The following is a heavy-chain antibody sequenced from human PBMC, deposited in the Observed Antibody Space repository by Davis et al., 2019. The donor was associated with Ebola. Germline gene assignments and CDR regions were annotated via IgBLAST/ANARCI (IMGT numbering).Heavy chain of an antibody. CDR3: ARAFYDSSGYHWFDP. D-gene: IGHD3-22*01. J-gene: IGHJ5*02. V-gene: IGHV3-11*06. CDR2: TGASSTS. CDR1: EFSITDDF. Sequence: GESLKISCTASEFSITDDFMSWIRQSPGKGLEWVTYTGASSTSYANSVKGRFTVSGDRATNSLYLQMDSLRAEDTAIYYCARAFYDSSGYHWFDPWGQGVQVTVSS.